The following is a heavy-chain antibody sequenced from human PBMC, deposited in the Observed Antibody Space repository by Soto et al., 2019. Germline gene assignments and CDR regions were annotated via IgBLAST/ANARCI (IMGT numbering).Heavy chain of an antibody. CDR2: IIPIFGTT. CDR1: GDIFSGYS. J-gene: IGHJ4*02. Sequence: QVQLVQSGAEVKKPGSSVKVSCKTSGDIFSGYSISWVRQAPGQGLEWMGGIIPIFGTTNYAQRFHGRVTITADKSTSTVYMELYSLKSEDTAVYYCARDLGSGYDPGDYWGQGTLVTGSS. D-gene: IGHD5-12*01. V-gene: IGHV1-69*14. CDR3: ARDLGSGYDPGDY.